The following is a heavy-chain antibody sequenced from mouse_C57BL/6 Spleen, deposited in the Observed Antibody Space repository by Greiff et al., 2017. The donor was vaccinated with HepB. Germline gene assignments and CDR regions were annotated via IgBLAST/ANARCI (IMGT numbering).Heavy chain of an antibody. CDR3: TSQGHYAIDY. V-gene: IGHV14-4*01. CDR1: GFNIKDDY. D-gene: IGHD3-2*02. CDR2: NDPENGDT. Sequence: LVESGAELVRPGASVKVSCTASGFNIKDDYMHWVKQRPEQGLEWIGWNDPENGDTEYASKLQGKATITADTSSNTAYLQLSSLTSEEPAVYYCTSQGHYAIDYWGQGSSGAVS. J-gene: IGHJ4*01.